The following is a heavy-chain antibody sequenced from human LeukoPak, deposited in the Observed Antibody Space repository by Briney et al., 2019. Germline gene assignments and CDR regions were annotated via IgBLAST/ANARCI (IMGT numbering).Heavy chain of an antibody. CDR1: GFSFSRYG. CDR3: ARVVGATTSLYFDY. V-gene: IGHV3-30*03. Sequence: GGSLRLSCAASGFSFSRYGMHWVRQAPGKGLAWVAVISYDGSNKYYADSVKGRSTISRDDSKNTLYLQMNSLRTEDTALYYCARVVGATTSLYFDYWGREPWSPSPQ. D-gene: IGHD1-26*01. CDR2: ISYDGSNK. J-gene: IGHJ4*02.